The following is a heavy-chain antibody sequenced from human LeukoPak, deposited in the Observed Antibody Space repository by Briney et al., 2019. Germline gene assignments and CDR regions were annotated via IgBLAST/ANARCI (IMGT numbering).Heavy chain of an antibody. CDR2: INPNSGGT. D-gene: IGHD6-19*01. CDR1: GYTFTGYD. CDR3: ARERRIAVAGKRNYFDY. Sequence: ASVKVSCKASGYTFTGYDMHWVRQAPGQGLEWMGWINPNSGGTNYAQKFQGRVTMTRDTSISTAYMELSRLRSDDTAVYYCARERRIAVAGKRNYFDYWGQGTLVTVSS. V-gene: IGHV1-2*02. J-gene: IGHJ4*02.